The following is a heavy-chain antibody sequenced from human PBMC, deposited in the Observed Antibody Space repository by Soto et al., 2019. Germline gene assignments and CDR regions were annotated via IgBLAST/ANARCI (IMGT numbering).Heavy chain of an antibody. J-gene: IGHJ4*02. V-gene: IGHV1-69*08. CDR2: IIPILGIA. Sequence: QVQLVQSGAEVKKPGSSVKVSCKSSGGTFSSYTISWVRQAPGQGLEWMGRIIPILGIANYAQKFQGRVTITADKSTSTAYMELSSLRSEDTAVYYCARDRGDGYNNYWGQGTRVTVSS. D-gene: IGHD3-10*01. CDR3: ARDRGDGYNNY. CDR1: GGTFSSYT.